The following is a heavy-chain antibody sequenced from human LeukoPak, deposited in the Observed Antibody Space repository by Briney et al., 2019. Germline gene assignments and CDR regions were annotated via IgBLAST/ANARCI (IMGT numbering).Heavy chain of an antibody. Sequence: ASVKVSCKASGYTFTGYYMHWVRQAPGQGLEWMGRINPNSGGTNYAQKFQGRVTMTRDTSISTAYMELSRLRSDDTAVYYCARDSSRDYYYYGMDVWGQGTTVTVSS. CDR1: GYTFTGYY. V-gene: IGHV1-2*06. D-gene: IGHD6-13*01. J-gene: IGHJ6*02. CDR3: ARDSSRDYYYYGMDV. CDR2: INPNSGGT.